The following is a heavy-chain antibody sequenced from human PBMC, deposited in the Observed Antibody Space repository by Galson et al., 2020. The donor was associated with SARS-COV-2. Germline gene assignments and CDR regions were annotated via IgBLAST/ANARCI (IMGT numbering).Heavy chain of an antibody. Sequence: ASVKVSCKASGGTFSSYAISWVRQAPGQGLEWMGGIIPIFGTANYAQKFQGRVTITTDESTSTAYMELSSLGSEDTAVYYCARGGPVEQQLVRSHYYYYYMDVWGKGTTVTVSS. J-gene: IGHJ6*03. V-gene: IGHV1-69*05. CDR3: ARGGPVEQQLVRSHYYYYYMDV. CDR1: GGTFSSYA. D-gene: IGHD6-13*01. CDR2: IIPIFGTA.